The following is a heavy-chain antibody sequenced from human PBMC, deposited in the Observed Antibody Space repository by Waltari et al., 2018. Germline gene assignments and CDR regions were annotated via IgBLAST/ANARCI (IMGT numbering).Heavy chain of an antibody. CDR2: IIPIFGTA. D-gene: IGHD1-20*01. CDR3: ARDITGRHYFDY. J-gene: IGHJ4*02. CDR1: GDTLRSYA. V-gene: IGHV1-69*05. Sequence: QVQLVQSGAEVKKPGSSVKVSCKAYGDTLRSYAISWVRQAPGQGLEWMGGIIPIFGTANYAQKFQGRVTITTDESTSTAYMELSSLRSEDTAVYYCARDITGRHYFDYWGQGTLVTVSS.